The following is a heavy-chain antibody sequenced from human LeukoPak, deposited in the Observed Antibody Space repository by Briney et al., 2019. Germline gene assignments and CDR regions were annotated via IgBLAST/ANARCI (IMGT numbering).Heavy chain of an antibody. Sequence: GASVKVSCKASGYTFGTHWMHWVRQAPGQGLEWMGWINPNSGVTNYAQKFQGRVTMTRDTSISTAYMELSRLRSDDTAVYSCARSRGLFSSWYADYWGQGTLVTVSS. CDR1: GYTFGTHW. V-gene: IGHV1-2*02. D-gene: IGHD6-13*01. CDR2: INPNSGVT. J-gene: IGHJ4*02. CDR3: ARSRGLFSSWYADY.